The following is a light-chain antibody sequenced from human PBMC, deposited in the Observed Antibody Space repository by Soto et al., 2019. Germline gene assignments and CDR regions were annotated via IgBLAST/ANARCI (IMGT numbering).Light chain of an antibody. CDR2: HAS. CDR1: QTISSW. V-gene: IGKV1-5*01. CDR3: QQYNSYS. Sequence: DIQMTQSPSTLSGSVGDRVTITCRASQTISSWLAWYQQKPGTAPKVLIYHASNLQSGVPSRFGGSGSGTEFTLTISSLQPDDFATYYCQQYNSYSFGQGTKVDIK. J-gene: IGKJ1*01.